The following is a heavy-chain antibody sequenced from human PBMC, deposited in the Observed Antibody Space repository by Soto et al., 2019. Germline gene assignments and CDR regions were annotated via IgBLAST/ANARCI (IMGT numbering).Heavy chain of an antibody. J-gene: IGHJ4*02. CDR2: MAYDGSDT. V-gene: IGHV3-30*10. CDR3: TIVQVADSALDH. CDR1: GFTFSNYE. Sequence: PAESLRLSCTASGFTFSNYEMNCVRHTPGKGLVWVAVMAYDGSDTFYTDSVEGRFTISRDNSKNTLFLHMSNLRAEDTAMYYCTIVQVADSALDHWGQGTLVTVSS. D-gene: IGHD2-8*02.